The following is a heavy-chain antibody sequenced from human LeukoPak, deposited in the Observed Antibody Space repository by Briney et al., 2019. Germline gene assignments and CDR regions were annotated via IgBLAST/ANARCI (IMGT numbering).Heavy chain of an antibody. CDR2: IYTSGST. V-gene: IGHV4-61*02. CDR3: ARVGYDFWSGLEYGMDV. CDR1: GGSISSGSYY. J-gene: IGHJ6*02. D-gene: IGHD3-3*01. Sequence: SETLSLTCTVSGGSISSGSYYWSWIRQPAGKGLEWIRRIYTSGSTNYNPSLKSRVTISVDTSKNQFSLKLSSVTAADTAVYYCARVGYDFWSGLEYGMDVWGQGTTVTVSS.